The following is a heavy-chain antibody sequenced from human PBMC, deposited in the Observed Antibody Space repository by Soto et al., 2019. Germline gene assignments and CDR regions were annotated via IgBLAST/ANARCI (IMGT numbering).Heavy chain of an antibody. CDR3: AKDKGTSIDVHRYFHYYGMDV. J-gene: IGHJ6*02. Sequence: ASVKVSCKASGYTFANYAMHWVRQAPGQRLEWMGWINVGNGNIKYSQKFKGRVTITRDTSATTAYMELNSLRAEDTAVYYCAKDKGTSIDVHRYFHYYGMDVWGQGTTVTVSS. CDR2: INVGNGNI. D-gene: IGHD2-2*01. CDR1: GYTFANYA. V-gene: IGHV1-3*01.